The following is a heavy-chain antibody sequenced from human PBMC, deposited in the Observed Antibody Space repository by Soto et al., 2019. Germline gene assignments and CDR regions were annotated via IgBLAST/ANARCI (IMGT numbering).Heavy chain of an antibody. CDR2: ISGSGGST. J-gene: IGHJ4*02. CDR1: GFTFSSYA. V-gene: IGHV3-23*01. CDR3: AKGSFRYSGYDSHPFNY. Sequence: GGSLRLSCAASGFTFSSYAMSWVRQAPGKGLEWVSAISGSGGSTYYADSVKGRFTISRDNSKNTLYLQMNSLRAEDTAVYYCAKGSFRYSGYDSHPFNYWGQGTLVTVSS. D-gene: IGHD5-12*01.